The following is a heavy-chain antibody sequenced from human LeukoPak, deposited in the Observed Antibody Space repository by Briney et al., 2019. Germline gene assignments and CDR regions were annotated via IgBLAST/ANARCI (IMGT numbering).Heavy chain of an antibody. J-gene: IGHJ5*02. V-gene: IGHV4-39*07. CDR2: IYYSGST. CDR3: ARSGYCSSTSCYTGPVPFDP. Sequence: SETLSLTCTVSGGSISSSSYYWGWIRQPPGKGLEWIGSIYYSGSTNYNPSLKSRVTISVDTSKNQFSLKLSSVTAADTAVYYCARSGYCSSTSCYTGPVPFDPWGQGTLVTVSS. D-gene: IGHD2-2*02. CDR1: GGSISSSSYY.